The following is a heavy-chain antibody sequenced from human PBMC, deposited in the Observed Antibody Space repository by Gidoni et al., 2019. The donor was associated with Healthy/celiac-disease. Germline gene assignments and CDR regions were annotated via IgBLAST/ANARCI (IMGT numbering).Heavy chain of an antibody. CDR3: ARAPGYCSGGSCYSGNYYYGMDV. D-gene: IGHD2-15*01. V-gene: IGHV3-20*04. CDR1: GFTLADYG. J-gene: IGHJ6*02. Sequence: EVQLVESGGGVVRPGGSLRLSCAASGFTLADYGMIWVRQAPGKGLEWVSGINWNGGSTGYADSVKGRFTISRDNAKNSLYLQMNSLRAEDTALYYCARAPGYCSGGSCYSGNYYYGMDVWGQGTTVTVSS. CDR2: INWNGGST.